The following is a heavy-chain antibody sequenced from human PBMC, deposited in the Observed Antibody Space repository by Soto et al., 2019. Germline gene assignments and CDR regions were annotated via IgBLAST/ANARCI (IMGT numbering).Heavy chain of an antibody. CDR2: ISPNGRNT. CDR3: AKDEYYYSRSGYYIFDS. Sequence: GGSLRLSCAASGFTFSTYALTWVRQAPGKGLEWVSAISPNGRNTYYIDSVKGRFTISRDNSKKTLYLQKNSLRPEDTALYYCAKDEYYYSRSGYYIFDSWGQGTLVTVSS. D-gene: IGHD3-22*01. J-gene: IGHJ4*02. CDR1: GFTFSTYA. V-gene: IGHV3-23*01.